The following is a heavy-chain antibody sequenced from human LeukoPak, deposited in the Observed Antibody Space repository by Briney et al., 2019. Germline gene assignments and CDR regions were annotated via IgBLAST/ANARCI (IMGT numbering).Heavy chain of an antibody. CDR3: ASEGGVREKLFDY. CDR2: INHSGST. CDR1: GVSFSGYY. D-gene: IGHD3-16*01. Sequence: SETLSLTCAVYGVSFSGYYWSWLRQPPGKGLEWIGEINHSGSTNYNPSLKSRVTISVDTSKNQFSLKLSSVTAADTAVYYCASEGGVREKLFDYWGQGTLVTVSS. J-gene: IGHJ4*02. V-gene: IGHV4-34*01.